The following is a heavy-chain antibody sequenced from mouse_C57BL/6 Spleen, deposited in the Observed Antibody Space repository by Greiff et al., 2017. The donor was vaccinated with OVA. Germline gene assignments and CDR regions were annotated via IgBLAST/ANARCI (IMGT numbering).Heavy chain of an antibody. D-gene: IGHD3-3*01. Sequence: QVQLQQPGAELVRPGSSVKLSCKASGYTFTSYWMDWVKQRPGQGLAWIGNIYPSDSETHYNQKFKDKATLTVDKSSSTAYMQLSHLTSEDAAVYYGARGGTWFAYWGQGTLVTVSA. J-gene: IGHJ3*01. V-gene: IGHV1-61*01. CDR3: ARGGTWFAY. CDR1: GYTFTSYW. CDR2: IYPSDSET.